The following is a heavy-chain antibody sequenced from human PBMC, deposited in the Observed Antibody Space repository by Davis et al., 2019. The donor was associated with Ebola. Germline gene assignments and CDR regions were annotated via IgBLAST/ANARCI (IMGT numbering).Heavy chain of an antibody. V-gene: IGHV2-70*11. D-gene: IGHD3-22*01. Sequence: SGPTLVKPTQTLTLTCTFSGFSLSTSGMCVSWLRQPPGKALEWLARIDWDDDKYYSTSLETRLTISKDTSKNQVVLTMTNMDPVDTATYYCARTKGRYYDSSGYLDYWGQGTLVTVSS. J-gene: IGHJ4*02. CDR1: GFSLSTSGMC. CDR2: IDWDDDK. CDR3: ARTKGRYYDSSGYLDY.